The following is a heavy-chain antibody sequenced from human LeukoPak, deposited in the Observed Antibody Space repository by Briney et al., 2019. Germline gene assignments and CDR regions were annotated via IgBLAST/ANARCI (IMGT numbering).Heavy chain of an antibody. CDR1: GYTFTGYY. D-gene: IGHD3-22*01. CDR2: INPNSGGT. J-gene: IGHJ3*02. CDR3: ARVRITMINDAFDI. V-gene: IGHV1-2*02. Sequence: ASVKVSCKASGYTFTGYYIHWVRQAPGQGLEWMGWINPNSGGTNYAQKFQGRVTMTRDTSISTAYMELSRLRSDDTAVYYCARVRITMINDAFDIWGQGTMVTVSS.